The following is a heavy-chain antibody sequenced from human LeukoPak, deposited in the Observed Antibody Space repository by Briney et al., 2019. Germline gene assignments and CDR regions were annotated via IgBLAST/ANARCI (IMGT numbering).Heavy chain of an antibody. CDR2: IYSGGST. CDR3: ARELVVPAATWWRDYYGMDV. Sequence: GGSLRPSCAASGFTASSNYMSWVRQAPGKGLEWVSVIYSGGSTYYADSVKGRFTISRDNSKNTLYLQMNSLRAEDTAVYYCARELVVPAATWWRDYYGMDVWGQGTTVTVSS. J-gene: IGHJ6*02. CDR1: GFTASSNY. D-gene: IGHD2-2*01. V-gene: IGHV3-53*01.